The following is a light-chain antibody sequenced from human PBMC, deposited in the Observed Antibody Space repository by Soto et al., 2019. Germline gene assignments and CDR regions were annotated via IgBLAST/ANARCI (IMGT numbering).Light chain of an antibody. V-gene: IGKV3-15*01. CDR1: QSVSSN. CDR3: QQYGSSPIT. J-gene: IGKJ5*01. CDR2: AAS. Sequence: EIVMTQSPATLSVSPGERATLSCRASQSVSSNLAWYQQKPGQAPRVLIYAASTRATGIPDRFSGSGSGTEFTLTISRLEPEDFAVYYCQQYGSSPITFGQGTRLEI.